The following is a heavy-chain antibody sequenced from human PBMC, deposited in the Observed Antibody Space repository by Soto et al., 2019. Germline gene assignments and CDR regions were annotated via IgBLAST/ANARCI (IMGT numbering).Heavy chain of an antibody. Sequence: GASVKVSCKASGYTFTSYGISWVRQAPGQGLEWMGWISAYNGNTNYAQKLQGRVTMTTDTSTSTAYMELRSLRSDDTAVYYCARDRSGSSTTDAFDIWGQGTMVTVSS. CDR3: ARDRSGSSTTDAFDI. J-gene: IGHJ3*02. D-gene: IGHD1-26*01. V-gene: IGHV1-18*04. CDR2: ISAYNGNT. CDR1: GYTFTSYG.